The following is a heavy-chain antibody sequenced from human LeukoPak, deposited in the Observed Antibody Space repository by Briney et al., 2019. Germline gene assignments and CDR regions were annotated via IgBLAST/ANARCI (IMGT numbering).Heavy chain of an antibody. D-gene: IGHD4/OR15-4a*01. CDR2: IYYSGST. CDR3: ARDDYRY. J-gene: IGHJ4*02. CDR1: GGSISSYY. Sequence: SETLSLTCTVSGGSISSYYWSWIRQPPGKGLEGVGYIYYSGSTNYNPSLKSRVTISVDTSKNQFSLKLSSVTAADTAVYYCARDDYRYWGQGTLVTVSS. V-gene: IGHV4-59*01.